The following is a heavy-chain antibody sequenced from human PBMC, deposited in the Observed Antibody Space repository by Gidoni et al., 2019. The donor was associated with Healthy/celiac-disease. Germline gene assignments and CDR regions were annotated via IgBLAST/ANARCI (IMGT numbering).Heavy chain of an antibody. CDR3: AKDNGMITFGGVIVYYGMDV. CDR1: GFTFSSYG. J-gene: IGHJ6*04. V-gene: IGHV3-30*18. D-gene: IGHD3-16*02. CDR2: ISYDGSNK. Sequence: QVQLVESGGGVVQPGRSLRLSCAASGFTFSSYGMHWVRQAPGKGLGWVAVISYDGSNKYYADSVKGRFTISRDNSKNTLYLQMNSLRAEDTAVYYCAKDNGMITFGGVIVYYGMDVWGKGTTVTVSS.